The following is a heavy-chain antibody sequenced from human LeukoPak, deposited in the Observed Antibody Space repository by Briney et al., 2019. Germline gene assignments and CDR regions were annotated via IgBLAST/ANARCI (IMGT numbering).Heavy chain of an antibody. V-gene: IGHV3-53*01. D-gene: IGHD3-16*01. CDR1: GFTFSSYS. Sequence: GGSLRLSCAASGFTFSSYSMNWVRQAPGKGLEWVSVIYSGGSTYYADSVKGRFTISRDNSKNTLYLQMNSLRAEDTALYYCARDRYDYVWGSYDEYYFDYWGQGTLVAVSS. CDR2: IYSGGST. CDR3: ARDRYDYVWGSYDEYYFDY. J-gene: IGHJ4*02.